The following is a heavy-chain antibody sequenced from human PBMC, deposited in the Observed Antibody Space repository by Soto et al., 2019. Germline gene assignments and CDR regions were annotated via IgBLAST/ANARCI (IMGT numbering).Heavy chain of an antibody. Sequence: SETLSLTCTVSGGSISSNYWTWIRQPPGKGLEWIGYVYNSGSTNYNPSLKSRVTISEDTSKSQFSLKVNSITAADTAVYYCARYRREAVAGYTLDNWGQGILVTVSS. CDR2: VYNSGST. CDR1: GGSISSNY. V-gene: IGHV4-59*01. D-gene: IGHD6-13*01. CDR3: ARYRREAVAGYTLDN. J-gene: IGHJ4*02.